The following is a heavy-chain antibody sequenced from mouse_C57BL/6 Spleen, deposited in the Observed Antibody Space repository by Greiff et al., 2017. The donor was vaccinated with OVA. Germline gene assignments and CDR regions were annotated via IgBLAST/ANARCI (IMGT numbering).Heavy chain of an antibody. Sequence: EVKLQESGPGLVKPSQSLSLTCSVTGYSITSGYYWNWIRQFPGNKLEWMGYISYDGSNNYNPSLKNRISITRDTSKNQFFLKLNSVTTEDTATYYCARLTGTCFDVWGTGTTVTVSS. CDR2: ISYDGSN. V-gene: IGHV3-6*01. CDR1: GYSITSGYY. J-gene: IGHJ1*03. CDR3: ARLTGTCFDV. D-gene: IGHD4-1*01.